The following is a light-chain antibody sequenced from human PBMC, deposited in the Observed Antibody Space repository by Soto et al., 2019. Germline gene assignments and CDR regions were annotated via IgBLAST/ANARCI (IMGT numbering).Light chain of an antibody. J-gene: IGLJ2*01. CDR3: SSYTTRSTLV. Sequence: QSVLTQPASVSGSPGQSITISCTGTSSDVGAYDFVSWYQHYPGKAPKLVTSDVTHRPPGISDRFSGSKSANTASLTISGLQAEDEAFYYCSSYTTRSTLVFGGGTKVTVL. CDR2: DVT. V-gene: IGLV2-14*01. CDR1: SSDVGAYDF.